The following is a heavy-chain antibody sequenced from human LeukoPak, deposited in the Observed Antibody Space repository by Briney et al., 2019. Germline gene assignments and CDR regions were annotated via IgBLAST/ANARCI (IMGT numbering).Heavy chain of an antibody. D-gene: IGHD3-22*01. CDR3: ARGPDSSGYYYFDY. V-gene: IGHV4-30-4*01. Sequence: SETLSLTCTVSGGSISSGDYYWSWIRQPPGKGLEWIGYIYHSGSTHFNPSLKSRVTISVDTSKNQFPLKLSSVTAADTAVYFCARGPDSSGYYYFDYWGQGTLVTVSS. CDR2: IYHSGST. CDR1: GGSISSGDYY. J-gene: IGHJ4*02.